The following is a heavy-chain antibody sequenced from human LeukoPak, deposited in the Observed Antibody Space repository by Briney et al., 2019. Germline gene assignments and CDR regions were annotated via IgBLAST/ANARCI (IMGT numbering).Heavy chain of an antibody. CDR1: GFTFSSSS. CDR3: ARDDGLCPVRGVSIDY. D-gene: IGHD3-10*01. CDR2: ISSSSSYI. J-gene: IGHJ4*02. Sequence: GGSLRLSCAASGFTFSSSSMNWVRQAPGTGLEWVSSISSSSSYIYYADSVKGRFTISRDNAKNSLYLQMNSLRAEDTAVYYCARDDGLCPVRGVSIDYWGQGTLVTVSS. V-gene: IGHV3-21*01.